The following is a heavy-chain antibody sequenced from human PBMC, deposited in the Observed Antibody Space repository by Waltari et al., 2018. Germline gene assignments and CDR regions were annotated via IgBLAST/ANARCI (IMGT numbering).Heavy chain of an antibody. V-gene: IGHV4-34*01. CDR1: GSFSGYY. Sequence: GSFSGYYWSWIRQPLGKGLEWIGEINHSGSTNYNPSLKSRVTISVDTSKNQFSLKLSSVTAADTAVYYCARDAVWGEYSSSWYFDYWGQGTLVTVSS. CDR2: INHSGST. J-gene: IGHJ4*02. D-gene: IGHD6-13*01. CDR3: ARDAVWGEYSSSWYFDY.